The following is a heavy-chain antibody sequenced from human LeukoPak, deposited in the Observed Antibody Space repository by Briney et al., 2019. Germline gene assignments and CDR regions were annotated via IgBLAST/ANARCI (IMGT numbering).Heavy chain of an antibody. CDR3: ASDPLIVYALPLSNWFDP. Sequence: ASVKVSCKASGYTFTSYGISWVRQAPGQGLEWMGWISADIGNTNYAQKLQGRVTMTTDTSTSTAYMELRSLRSDDTAVYYCASDPLIVYALPLSNWFDPWGQGTLVTVSS. V-gene: IGHV1-18*01. J-gene: IGHJ5*02. D-gene: IGHD2-8*01. CDR2: ISADIGNT. CDR1: GYTFTSYG.